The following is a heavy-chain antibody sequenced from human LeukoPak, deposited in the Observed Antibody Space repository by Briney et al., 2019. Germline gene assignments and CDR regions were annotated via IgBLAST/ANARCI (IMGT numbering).Heavy chain of an antibody. J-gene: IGHJ6*02. D-gene: IGHD3-22*01. Sequence: GGSLRLSCAASGFSFSSYAMAWVRQAPGKGLEWVSTISGSGGSTHYADSVKGRFTISRDNSKNTLYLQMNSLRAEDTAVYYCAKDPYYYDSSGYGYGMDVWGQGTTVTISS. CDR3: AKDPYYYDSSGYGYGMDV. CDR2: ISGSGGST. CDR1: GFSFSSYA. V-gene: IGHV3-23*01.